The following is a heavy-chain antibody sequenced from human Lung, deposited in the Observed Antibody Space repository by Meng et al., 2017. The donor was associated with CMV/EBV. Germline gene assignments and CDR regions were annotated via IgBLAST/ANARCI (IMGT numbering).Heavy chain of an antibody. Sequence: QVPLAQAGPGLGKPSATPSLPSTVSGGSISSYYWSWIRQPAGQGLEWIGRIYTSGSTNYNPSLKSRVTMSVDTSKNPFSLKLSSVTAADTAVYYCARGSRDEAFQHWGQGTLVTVSS. CDR2: IYTSGST. J-gene: IGHJ1*01. CDR1: GGSISSYY. D-gene: IGHD5-24*01. V-gene: IGHV4-4*07. CDR3: ARGSRDEAFQH.